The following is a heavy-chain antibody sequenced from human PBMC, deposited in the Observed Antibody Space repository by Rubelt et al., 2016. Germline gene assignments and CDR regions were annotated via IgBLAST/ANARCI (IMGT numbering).Heavy chain of an antibody. CDR1: GFTFSSYG. CDR2: ISYDGSKK. CDR3: AKDVA. V-gene: IGHV3-30*18. Sequence: QVQLVESGGGVVQPGRSLRLSCAASGFTFSSYGMHWVRQAPGKGLEWVAVISYDGSKKYYADSGKGRFTISRDNSKNTLYLQMNSRRAEDTAVYYCAKDVAWGQGTLVTVSS. J-gene: IGHJ5*02.